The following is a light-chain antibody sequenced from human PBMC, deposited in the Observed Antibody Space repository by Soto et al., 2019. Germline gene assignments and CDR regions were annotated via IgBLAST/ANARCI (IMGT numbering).Light chain of an antibody. CDR1: QAIRTA. J-gene: IGKJ5*01. CDR3: QQYNNWPIT. CDR2: AAS. Sequence: AIQLTQSPSSLYASVGDRVTITCRASQAIRTALGWYQQKPGKVPKLLIYAASILQSGVPSRFSGSGSGTDFTLTISSLQPEDFAVYYCQQYNNWPITFGQGTRLEIK. V-gene: IGKV1-6*01.